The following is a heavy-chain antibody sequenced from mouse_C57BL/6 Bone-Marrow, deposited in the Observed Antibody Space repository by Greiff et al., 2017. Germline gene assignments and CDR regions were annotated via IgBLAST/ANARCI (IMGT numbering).Heavy chain of an antibody. D-gene: IGHD2-3*01. J-gene: IGHJ1*03. V-gene: IGHV1-39*01. CDR1: GYSFTDYN. CDR3: ARWRGRWLLPYWYFDV. CDR2: INPNYGTT. Sequence: EVKVVESGPELVKPGASVKISCKASGYSFTDYNMNWVKQSNGKSLEWIGVINPNYGTTSYNQKFKGKATLTVDQSSSTAYMQLNSLTSEDSAVYYCARWRGRWLLPYWYFDVWGTGTTVTVSS.